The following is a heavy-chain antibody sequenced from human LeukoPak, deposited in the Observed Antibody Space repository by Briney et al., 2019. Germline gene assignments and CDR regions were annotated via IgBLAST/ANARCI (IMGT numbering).Heavy chain of an antibody. J-gene: IGHJ5*02. CDR3: ARGCYDFWSGYLRRFHNWFDP. Sequence: SEILSLTCTVSGGSISSSSYYWGWIRQPPGKGLEWIGSIYYSGSTYYNPSLKSRVTISVDTSKNQFSLKLSSVTAADTAVYYCARGCYDFWSGYLRRFHNWFDPWGQGTLVTVSS. CDR2: IYYSGST. D-gene: IGHD3-3*01. CDR1: GGSISSSSYY. V-gene: IGHV4-39*01.